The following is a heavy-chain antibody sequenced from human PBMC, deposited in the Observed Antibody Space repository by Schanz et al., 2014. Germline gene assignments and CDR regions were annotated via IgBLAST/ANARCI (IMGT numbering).Heavy chain of an antibody. CDR2: IWYDGSNE. CDR3: ARDHQWLARYYMDV. D-gene: IGHD6-19*01. CDR1: GFTFSSYG. J-gene: IGHJ6*03. V-gene: IGHV3-33*08. Sequence: QVQLVESGGGVAQPGRSLRLSCAASGFTFSSYGMHWVRQAPGKGLEWVALIWYDGSNEYYADSVKGRFTISRDNPKKTLYLQMNSLRAEDTAVYYCARDHQWLARYYMDVWGKGTTVTVSS.